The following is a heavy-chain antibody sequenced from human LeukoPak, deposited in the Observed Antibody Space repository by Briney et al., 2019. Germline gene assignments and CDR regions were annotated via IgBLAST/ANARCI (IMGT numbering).Heavy chain of an antibody. CDR1: EFTFSSYT. CDR3: ARGIYTSSPRNPKNFFDY. J-gene: IGHJ4*02. Sequence: GGSLRLSCAASEFTFSSYTMNWVRQAPGKGLEWVSSMSSSSNYIYYADSMKGRFTISRDNAKNSLYLQMNSLRAEDTAVYFCARGIYTSSPRNPKNFFDYWGQGTLVTVS. V-gene: IGHV3-21*01. D-gene: IGHD2-2*02. CDR2: MSSSSNYI.